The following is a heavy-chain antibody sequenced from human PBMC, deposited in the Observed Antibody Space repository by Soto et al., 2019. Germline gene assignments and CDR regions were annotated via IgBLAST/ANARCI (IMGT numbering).Heavy chain of an antibody. D-gene: IGHD5-18*01. CDR3: ASGIQLWLRRINNGYSG. CDR2: ITPMVGTA. J-gene: IGHJ4*02. V-gene: IGHV1-69*12. Sequence: QVQLVQSGAEVKKPESSVKVSCKAPGGTFSTNAFSWVRQAPGQGLEWMEGITPMVGTANHEQRFQDRVTITADESTNTVYMELSSLRSEDTAVYFCASGIQLWLRRINNGYSGWGQGTLVTVSS. CDR1: GGTFSTNA.